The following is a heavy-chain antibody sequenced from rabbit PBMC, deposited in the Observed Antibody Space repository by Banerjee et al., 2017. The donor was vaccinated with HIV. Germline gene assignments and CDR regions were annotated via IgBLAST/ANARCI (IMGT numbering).Heavy chain of an antibody. CDR3: ATDGAGYAGYGYARL. V-gene: IGHV1S45*01. CDR1: GVSFSSSDC. D-gene: IGHD6-1*01. CDR2: IYAGSSDSA. J-gene: IGHJ3*01. Sequence: QEQLEESGGGLVKPGGSLTLTCTASGVSFSSSDCMCWVRQAPGKGLEWIACIYAGSSDSAYYASCSTGRFIISSTSSTTVTTLMTTLTAAATATYFCATDGAGYAGYGYARLWGQGTLVTVS.